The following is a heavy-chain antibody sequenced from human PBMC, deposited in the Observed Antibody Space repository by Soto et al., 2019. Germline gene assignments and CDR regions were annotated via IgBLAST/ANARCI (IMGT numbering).Heavy chain of an antibody. CDR2: ISMSGTTM. J-gene: IGHJ5*02. V-gene: IGHV3-48*01. Sequence: EVRLVESGGGLVQPGGSLRLSCAASGFSFSRYAMSWVRQAPGKGLEWISYISMSGTTMFYADSVKGRFTISRDNAQKSLFLEMNSLRADDTAIYFCARDAIGDATNWFDPWGQGTLVTVSS. CDR3: ARDAIGDATNWFDP. CDR1: GFSFSRYA. D-gene: IGHD3-10*01.